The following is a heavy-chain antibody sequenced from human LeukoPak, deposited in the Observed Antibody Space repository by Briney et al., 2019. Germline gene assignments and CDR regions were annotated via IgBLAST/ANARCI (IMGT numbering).Heavy chain of an antibody. CDR2: INPNSGGT. D-gene: IGHD6-13*01. Sequence: GASVKVSCKASGYTFTSYDINWVRQAPGQGLEWMGWINPNSGGTNYAQKFQGRVTMTRDTSISTAYMELSRLRSDDTAVYYCASENSSSWSPWGQGTLVTVSS. J-gene: IGHJ5*02. CDR1: GYTFTSYD. CDR3: ASENSSSWSP. V-gene: IGHV1-2*02.